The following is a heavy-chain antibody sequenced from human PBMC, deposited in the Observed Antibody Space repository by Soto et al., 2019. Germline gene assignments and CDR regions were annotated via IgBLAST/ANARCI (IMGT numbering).Heavy chain of an antibody. CDR3: ARHLNYDSSGYYIGRPYYFDY. V-gene: IGHV4-59*01. Sequence: SETLSLTCTASGGSISSYYWSWIRQPPGKGLEWIGYIYYSGSTNYNPSLKSRVTISVDTSKNQFSLKLSSVTAADTAVYYCARHLNYDSSGYYIGRPYYFDYWGQGTLVTVSS. D-gene: IGHD3-22*01. CDR1: GGSISSYY. J-gene: IGHJ4*02. CDR2: IYYSGST.